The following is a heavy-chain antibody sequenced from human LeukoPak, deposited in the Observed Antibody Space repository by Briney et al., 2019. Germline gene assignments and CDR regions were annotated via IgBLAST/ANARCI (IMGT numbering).Heavy chain of an antibody. D-gene: IGHD5-18*01. CDR1: GGSISSGGYY. J-gene: IGHJ6*02. CDR3: AGDLEAMGYGMDV. Sequence: SETLSLTCTVSGGSISSGGYYWSWIRQHPGKGQEWIGYIYYSGSTYYNPSLKSRVTISVDTSKNQFSLKLSSVTAADTAVYYCAGDLEAMGYGMDVWGQGTTVTVSS. CDR2: IYYSGST. V-gene: IGHV4-31*03.